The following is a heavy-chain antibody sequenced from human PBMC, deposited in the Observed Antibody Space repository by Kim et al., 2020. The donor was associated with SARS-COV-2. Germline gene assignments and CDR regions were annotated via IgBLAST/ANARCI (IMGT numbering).Heavy chain of an antibody. CDR2: INYDRST. D-gene: IGHD3-9*01. CDR3: ARGGDSDWFFHQSQPYFD. CDR1: GDPVNGYY. J-gene: IGHJ4*01. V-gene: IGHV4-34*01. Sequence: SETLSLTCAVYGDPVNGYYWSWIRQPPGKGLEWIGEINYDRSTNYKPSLKSRVTMSLDSSKNQFSLRLTSLTAADTAVYYCARGGDSDWFFHQSQPYFD.